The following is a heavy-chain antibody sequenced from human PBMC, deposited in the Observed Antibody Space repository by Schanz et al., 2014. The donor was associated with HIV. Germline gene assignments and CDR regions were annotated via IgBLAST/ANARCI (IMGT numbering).Heavy chain of an antibody. V-gene: IGHV3-23*04. CDR1: GFSFSSYA. CDR3: AREVVSSRGHWFDP. J-gene: IGHJ5*02. Sequence: VQLVESGGGVVQPGRSLRLSCAASGFSFSSYAMSWVRQAPGKGLEWVSVISDSGGSTCYADSVKGRFTVSRDNSKNTLYLQMDSLRAEDTAVYYCAREVVSSRGHWFDPWGQGTLVTVSS. CDR2: ISDSGGST. D-gene: IGHD6-13*01.